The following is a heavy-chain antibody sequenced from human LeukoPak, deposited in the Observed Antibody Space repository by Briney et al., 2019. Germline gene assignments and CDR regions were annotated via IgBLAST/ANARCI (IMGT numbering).Heavy chain of an antibody. Sequence: SETLSLTCAVSGYSISSGYYWGWIRQPPGKGLEWIGSIYHSGSTYYNPSLKSRVTISVDTSKNQFSLKLSSVTAADTAVYYCARDWSSGWYADCGGQGTLVTVSS. D-gene: IGHD6-19*01. J-gene: IGHJ4*02. CDR1: GYSISSGYY. CDR3: ARDWSSGWYADC. V-gene: IGHV4-38-2*02. CDR2: IYHSGST.